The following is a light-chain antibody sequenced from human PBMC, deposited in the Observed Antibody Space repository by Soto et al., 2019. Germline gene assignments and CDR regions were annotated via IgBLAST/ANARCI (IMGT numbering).Light chain of an antibody. Sequence: DIQMTQSPSSVSASVGDRVSITCRASQDINSWLAWYQQKPGKAPKLLLSTASTLQSGVPSRFSGSGSGTDFTLTISSLQPEDSATYYCQKTNRFPRTFGQGTKVQI. V-gene: IGKV1-12*01. CDR2: TAS. CDR3: QKTNRFPRT. J-gene: IGKJ1*01. CDR1: QDINSW.